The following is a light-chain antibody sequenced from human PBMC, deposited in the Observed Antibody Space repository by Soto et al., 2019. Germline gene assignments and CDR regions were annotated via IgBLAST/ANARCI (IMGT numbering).Light chain of an antibody. CDR1: QSISSN. CDR2: GAS. CDR3: QLYYDWPPP. V-gene: IGKV3-15*01. J-gene: IGKJ1*01. Sequence: ERVITQAPASLAVVPGVKATGSCRASQSISSNLAWYQQKPGQAPRHLTYGASTRATGIPARFSGSGSRKEFNLIVLRSRHSDLAVYSSQLYYDWPPPFTQGTKVDIK.